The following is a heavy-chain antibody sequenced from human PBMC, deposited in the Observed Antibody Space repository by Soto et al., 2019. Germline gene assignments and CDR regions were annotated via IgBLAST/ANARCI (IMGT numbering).Heavy chain of an antibody. J-gene: IGHJ4*02. CDR2: INWIGGST. CDR3: ARDYRAD. V-gene: IGHV3-20*04. CDR1: GFIFGAHA. D-gene: IGHD1-26*01. Sequence: TGGSLRLSCAASGFIFGAHAMSWVRQAPGKGLEWVSAINWIGGSTNYADSMKGRFTISRDNAKNSLYLQMSSLRAEDTAVYYCARDYRADWGPGTLVPVSS.